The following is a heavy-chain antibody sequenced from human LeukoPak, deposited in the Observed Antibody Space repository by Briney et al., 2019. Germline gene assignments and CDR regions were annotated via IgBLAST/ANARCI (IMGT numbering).Heavy chain of an antibody. Sequence: GGSLRLSCAASGFTFSNYWMHWVRQAPGEALMWVSRIKSVGSSTTYADSVKGRFTISRDNAKNTLYLQMNSLRAEDTAVYYCSRDSLSSCGGDCYSGLDVWGQGTTVTVSS. V-gene: IGHV3-74*01. J-gene: IGHJ6*02. CDR1: GFTFSNYW. CDR2: IKSVGSST. CDR3: SRDSLSSCGGDCYSGLDV. D-gene: IGHD2-21*02.